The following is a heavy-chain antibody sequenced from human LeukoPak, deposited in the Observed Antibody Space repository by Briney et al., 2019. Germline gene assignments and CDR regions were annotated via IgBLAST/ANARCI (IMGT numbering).Heavy chain of an antibody. Sequence: SVKVSCKASGGTFSSYAISWVRQAPGQGLEWMGGIIPIFGTANYAQKFQGRVTITADESTSTAYMELSSLRSEDTAVYYCARDGNYCSSTSCYENWFDPWGQGTLVTVSS. CDR3: ARDGNYCSSTSCYENWFDP. D-gene: IGHD2-2*01. CDR1: GGTFSSYA. J-gene: IGHJ5*02. V-gene: IGHV1-69*13. CDR2: IIPIFGTA.